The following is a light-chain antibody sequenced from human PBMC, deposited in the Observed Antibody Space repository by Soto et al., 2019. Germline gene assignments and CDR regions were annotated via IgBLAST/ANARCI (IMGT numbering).Light chain of an antibody. Sequence: DIQMTQSPSSVSASVGDRVTITCRASQGISKWLAWYQQKPGKAPKLLIYAASSLQSGVPSSFSGSGATEYFTLTMSRLHDEDVANYYYQHANSSPVTFGPGTKVDIK. J-gene: IGKJ3*01. CDR2: AAS. CDR1: QGISKW. V-gene: IGKV1-12*01. CDR3: QHANSSPVT.